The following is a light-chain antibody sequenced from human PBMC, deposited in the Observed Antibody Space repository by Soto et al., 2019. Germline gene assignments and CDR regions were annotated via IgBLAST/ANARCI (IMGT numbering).Light chain of an antibody. J-gene: IGKJ4*01. CDR1: QSVSSN. Sequence: EIVMTQSPATLSVSPGERVTLSCRARQSVSSNLAWYQQKPGQAPRLLIYGASTRATGIPARFSGSGSGTEFTLTINSLQAEDFAVYYCQQDNNWSLPVGGGTKMEIK. CDR2: GAS. V-gene: IGKV3-15*01. CDR3: QQDNNWSLP.